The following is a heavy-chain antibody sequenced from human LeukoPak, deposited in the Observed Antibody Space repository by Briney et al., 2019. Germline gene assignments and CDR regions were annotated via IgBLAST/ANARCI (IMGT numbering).Heavy chain of an antibody. CDR3: ARPYYYDSSGYYYFYGAWGAFDI. J-gene: IGHJ3*02. Sequence: PSETLSLTCTVSGGSISGSSHYWGWIRQPPGKGLEWIGSIYYSGSTYYNPSLKSRVTISVDTSKNQFSLKLSSVTAADTAVYYCARPYYYDSSGYYYFYGAWGAFDIWGQGTMVTVSS. D-gene: IGHD3-22*01. V-gene: IGHV4-39*01. CDR2: IYYSGST. CDR1: GGSISGSSHY.